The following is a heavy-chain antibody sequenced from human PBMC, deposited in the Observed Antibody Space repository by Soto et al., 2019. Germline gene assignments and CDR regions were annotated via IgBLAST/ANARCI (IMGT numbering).Heavy chain of an antibody. CDR2: IHYSGST. CDR1: GGSISGEGYY. V-gene: IGHV4-31*03. D-gene: IGHD6-13*01. Sequence: QVQLQESGPGLVEPSQTLSLTCTVSGGSISGEGYYWSWIRQYSGRGLEWIGYIHYSGSTYYNPSLKDRVLVSVCTCKAQFFLNLSSVTAADTAVYYCARAWTATAGWANWFDRWGQGTLVTVSS. CDR3: ARAWTATAGWANWFDR. J-gene: IGHJ5*02.